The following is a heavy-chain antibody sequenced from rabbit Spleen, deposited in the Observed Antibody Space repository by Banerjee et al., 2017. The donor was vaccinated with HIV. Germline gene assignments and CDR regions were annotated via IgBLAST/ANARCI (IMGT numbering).Heavy chain of an antibody. J-gene: IGHJ6*01. V-gene: IGHV1S45*01. CDR1: GFSFSSNYY. Sequence: QEQLVESGGGLVQPGASLTLTCTASGFSFSSNYYSCWVRQPPGKGLEWIACVGSGAFTYYANWAKGRFTISKTSSTTVTLQMTSLTGADTATYFCARDSGTSFSSYGMDLWGPGTLVTVS. CDR3: ARDSGTSFSSYGMDL. D-gene: IGHD4-1*01. CDR2: VGSGAFT.